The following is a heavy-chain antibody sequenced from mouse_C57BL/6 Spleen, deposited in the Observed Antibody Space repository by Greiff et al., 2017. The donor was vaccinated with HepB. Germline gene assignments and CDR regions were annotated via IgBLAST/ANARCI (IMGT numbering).Heavy chain of an antibody. CDR3: ARNGYVAMDY. D-gene: IGHD2-2*01. CDR2: INYDGSST. V-gene: IGHV5-16*01. J-gene: IGHJ4*01. CDR1: GFTFSDYY. Sequence: EVKVVESEGGLVQPGSSMKLSCTASGFTFSDYYMAWVRQVPEKGLEWVANINYDGSSTYYLDSLKSRFIISRDNAKNILYLQMSSLKSEDTATYYCARNGYVAMDYWGQGTSVTVSS.